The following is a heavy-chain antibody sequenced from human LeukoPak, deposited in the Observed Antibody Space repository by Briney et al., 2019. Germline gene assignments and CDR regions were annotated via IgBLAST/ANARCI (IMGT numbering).Heavy chain of an antibody. V-gene: IGHV3-21*06. D-gene: IGHD3-22*01. CDR2: ISSTGSDK. J-gene: IGHJ4*02. Sequence: GGSLRLSCAASGFTFSSYSMNWVRQAPGKGLEWVSSISSTGSDKYYGDSVKGRFTISRDNTKNSLYLQMNSLRAEDTAVYYCATTLYDSAGFYWGLLASWGQGALVTVSS. CDR1: GFTFSSYS. CDR3: ATTLYDSAGFYWGLLAS.